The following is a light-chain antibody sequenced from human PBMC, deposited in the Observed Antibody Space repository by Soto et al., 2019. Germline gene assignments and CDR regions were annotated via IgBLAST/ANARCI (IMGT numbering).Light chain of an antibody. Sequence: QSALTQPASVSGSPGQSITISCSGTSSDVGSYNYVSWYQQHPDRAPKLMIYDVSNRPSGVSNRLSGSKSGNTASLTISGLQAEDEADYYCSSYTSSSTLLFGGGTKLTVL. CDR2: DVS. V-gene: IGLV2-14*01. CDR3: SSYTSSSTLL. J-gene: IGLJ2*01. CDR1: SSDVGSYNY.